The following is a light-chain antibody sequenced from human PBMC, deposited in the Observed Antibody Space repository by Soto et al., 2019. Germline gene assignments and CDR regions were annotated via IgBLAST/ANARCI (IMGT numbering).Light chain of an antibody. V-gene: IGKV4-1*01. CDR3: QQYYSTPTWT. CDR2: WAS. CDR1: QSVLFRSNNKNY. J-gene: IGKJ1*01. Sequence: DIVMTQSPDSLAVSLGERATINCKSSQSVLFRSNNKNYLAWYQQKPGQPPKLLIYWASTRESGVPDRFSGSWSGKDFTLTISSLQAEDVAVYYCQQYYSTPTWTFGQGTKVEIK.